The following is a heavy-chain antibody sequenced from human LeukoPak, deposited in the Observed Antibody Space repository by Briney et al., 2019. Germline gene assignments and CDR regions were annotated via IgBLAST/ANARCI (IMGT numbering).Heavy chain of an antibody. CDR3: AKAPKIVFQFLSGANTRGRRFHP. Sequence: SGTLSLTCAVSGGSISSSNWWSWVRQPPGKGLEWIGEIYHSGSTNYNPSLKSRVTISVDKSKNQFSLKLSSVTAADTAVYYCAKAPKIVFQFLSGANTRGRRFHPLGQGTLVPVS. CDR2: IYHSGST. V-gene: IGHV4-4*02. D-gene: IGHD3-3*01. CDR1: GGSISSSNW. J-gene: IGHJ5*02.